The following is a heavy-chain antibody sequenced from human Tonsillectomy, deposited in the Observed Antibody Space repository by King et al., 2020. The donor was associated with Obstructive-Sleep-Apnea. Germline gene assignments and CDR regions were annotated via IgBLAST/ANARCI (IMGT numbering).Heavy chain of an antibody. CDR3: ARGTYGAVAGTQADY. D-gene: IGHD6-19*01. J-gene: IGHJ4*02. V-gene: IGHV5-51*01. CDR2: IYPGDSDT. Sequence: QLVQSGAEVKKPGESLKISCKGSGYSFTIYWIGWVRQMPGKCLEWMGIIYPGDSDTRYSPSFQGQVTISADKSISTAYLQWSSLKASDTAMYYCARGTYGAVAGTQADYWGQGTLVTVSS. CDR1: GYSFTIYW.